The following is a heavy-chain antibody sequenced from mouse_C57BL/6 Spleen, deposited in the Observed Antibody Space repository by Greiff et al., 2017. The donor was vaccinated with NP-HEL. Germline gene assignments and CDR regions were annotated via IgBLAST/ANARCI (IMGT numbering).Heavy chain of an antibody. D-gene: IGHD1-1*01. Sequence: EVQLQESGPGLVKPSQSLSLTCSVTGYSITSGYYWNWIRQFPGNKLEWMGYISYDGSNNYNPSLKNRISITRDTSKNQFFLKLNSVTTEDTATYYCATGLYYGSSYGNYWGQGTTLTVSS. V-gene: IGHV3-6*01. CDR1: GYSITSGYY. CDR2: ISYDGSN. J-gene: IGHJ2*01. CDR3: ATGLYYGSSYGNY.